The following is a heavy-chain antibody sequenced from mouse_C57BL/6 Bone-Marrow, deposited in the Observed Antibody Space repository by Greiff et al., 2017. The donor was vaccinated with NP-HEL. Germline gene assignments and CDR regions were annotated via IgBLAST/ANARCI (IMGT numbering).Heavy chain of an antibody. J-gene: IGHJ4*01. CDR2: INPSNGGT. V-gene: IGHV1-53*01. CDR1: GYTFTSYW. D-gene: IGHD1-1*01. CDR3: AREGITTVVARAMDY. Sequence: QVQLQQSGTELVKPGASVKLSCKASGYTFTSYWMHWVKQRPGQGLEWIGNINPSNGGTNYNEKFKSKATLTVDKSSSTAYMQLSSLTSEDSAVYYWAREGITTVVARAMDYWGQGTSVTVSS.